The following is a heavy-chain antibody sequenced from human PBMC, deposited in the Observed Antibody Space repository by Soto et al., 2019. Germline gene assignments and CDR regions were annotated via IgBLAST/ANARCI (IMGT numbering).Heavy chain of an antibody. V-gene: IGHV4-30-2*01. Sequence: PSETLSLTCAVSGGSISSGGYSWSWIRQPPGKGLEWVGYIYHSGSTYYNPSLKSRVTISIDTSKNQFSLKLTSVTAADTAVYYCARPRKLTGDRGYAFDIWGQGTMVTVSS. CDR3: ARPRKLTGDRGYAFDI. D-gene: IGHD7-27*01. CDR2: IYHSGST. J-gene: IGHJ3*02. CDR1: GGSISSGGYS.